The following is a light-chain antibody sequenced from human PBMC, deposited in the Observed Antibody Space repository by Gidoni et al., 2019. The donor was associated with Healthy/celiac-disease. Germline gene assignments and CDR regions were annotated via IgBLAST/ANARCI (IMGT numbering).Light chain of an antibody. J-gene: IGKJ3*01. V-gene: IGKV3-11*01. Sequence: EIVLTQSPATLYLSPGARATLSCRASQSVSSYLAWYQQKPGQAPRLLIYDASNRATGIPARFSGSGSGTDFTLTISSLEPEDFAVYYCQQRSNWLFTFGPGTKVDIK. CDR3: QQRSNWLFT. CDR1: QSVSSY. CDR2: DAS.